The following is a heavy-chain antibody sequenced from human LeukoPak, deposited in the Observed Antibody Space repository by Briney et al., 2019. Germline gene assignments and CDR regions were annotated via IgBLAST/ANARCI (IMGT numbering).Heavy chain of an antibody. V-gene: IGHV3-21*01. CDR1: GFTFTTYA. CDR3: ARVEGSGWSKLCDY. CDR2: ISSTRSYI. Sequence: GGSLRLSCAASGFTFTTYAMSWVRQAPGKGLEWISSISSTRSYIYYADSVKGRFTISRDDAKTSVYLQMNSLRAEDTAVYYCARVEGSGWSKLCDYWGQGTLVTVSS. D-gene: IGHD6-19*01. J-gene: IGHJ4*02.